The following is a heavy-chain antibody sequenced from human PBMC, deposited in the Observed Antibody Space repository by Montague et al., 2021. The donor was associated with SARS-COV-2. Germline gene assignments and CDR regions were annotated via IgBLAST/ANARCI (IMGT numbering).Heavy chain of an antibody. CDR3: ARGPTNNIGMVATRLDY. J-gene: IGHJ4*02. D-gene: IGHD5-12*01. CDR2: INHSGST. Sequence: SETLSLTCAVYGGSFSGYYWNWIRQPPGKGLEWIGEINHSGSTNYNPSPKIRVTISVDTSNNNFSLKLTSVTAADTAVYYCARGPTNNIGMVATRLDYWGQGTLVTVSS. CDR1: GGSFSGYY. V-gene: IGHV4-34*01.